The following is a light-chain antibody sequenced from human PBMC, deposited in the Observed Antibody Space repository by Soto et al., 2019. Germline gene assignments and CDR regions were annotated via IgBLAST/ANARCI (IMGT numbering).Light chain of an antibody. J-gene: IGKJ2*03. CDR3: QQYKDWYS. V-gene: IGKV3-15*01. Sequence: EIVLTQSPATLSVSPGERATLSSRASQSVGSSLAWYQHRPGQAPRLLIQTASTRDTGVPARFSGSGSGTEFTLTISGLQSEDFAVYYCQQYKDWYSFGQGTKLEIK. CDR2: TAS. CDR1: QSVGSS.